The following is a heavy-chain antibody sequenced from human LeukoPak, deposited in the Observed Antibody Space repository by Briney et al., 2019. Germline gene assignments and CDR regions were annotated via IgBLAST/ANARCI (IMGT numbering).Heavy chain of an antibody. J-gene: IGHJ4*02. CDR3: ARDSGERGSGSYLIAY. CDR2: ISPSGGST. D-gene: IGHD3-10*01. V-gene: IGHV1-46*01. CDR1: GYTFTSNY. Sequence: EASVKVSCKAFGYTFTSNYMHWVRQAPGQGPEWMGVISPSGGSTTYAQKFQGRVTLTRDMSTGTDYLELSSLRPDDTAVYYCARDSGERGSGSYLIAYWGQGTLVTVSS.